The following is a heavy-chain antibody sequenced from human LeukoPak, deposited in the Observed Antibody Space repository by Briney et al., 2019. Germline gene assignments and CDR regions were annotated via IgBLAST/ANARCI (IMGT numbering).Heavy chain of an antibody. CDR3: ARDYTRGVIITPLDWFDP. CDR2: IYHSGST. D-gene: IGHD3-10*01. CDR1: GYSISSGYY. J-gene: IGHJ5*02. Sequence: SETLSLTCTVSGYSISSGYYWGWIRQPPGKGLEWIGSIYHSGSTYYNPSLKSRVTISVDTSKNQFSLKLSSVTAADTAVYYCARDYTRGVIITPLDWFDPWGQGTLVTVSS. V-gene: IGHV4-38-2*02.